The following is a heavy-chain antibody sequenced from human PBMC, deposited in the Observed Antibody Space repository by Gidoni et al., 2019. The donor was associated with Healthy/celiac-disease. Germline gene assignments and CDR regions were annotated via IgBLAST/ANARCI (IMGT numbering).Heavy chain of an antibody. V-gene: IGHV4-31*03. CDR3: ARDSGDYDSSGYLPS. Sequence: QVQLQESGPGLVKPSQTLSLTCTVSGGSISSGGYYWSWIRHHPGKGLEWIGYIYYSGSTYYNPSLKSRVTISVDTSKNQFSLKLSSVTAADTAVYYCARDSGDYDSSGYLPSWGQGTLVTVSS. D-gene: IGHD3-22*01. J-gene: IGHJ5*02. CDR2: IYYSGST. CDR1: GGSISSGGYY.